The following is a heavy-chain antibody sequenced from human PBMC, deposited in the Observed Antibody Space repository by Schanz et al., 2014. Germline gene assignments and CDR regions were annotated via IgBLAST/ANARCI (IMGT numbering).Heavy chain of an antibody. Sequence: EVQLLESGGGLVQPGGSLRLACAASGFNFNTYAMSWVRQAPGKGLEWVSGLTEGGGGTYYTDAVKGRFTISRDSSKNTLYLQMNSLRADDTAVYYCARGRTFDYWGQGTLXTVSS. CDR3: ARGRTFDY. J-gene: IGHJ4*02. V-gene: IGHV3-23*01. CDR1: GFNFNTYA. CDR2: LTEGGGGT.